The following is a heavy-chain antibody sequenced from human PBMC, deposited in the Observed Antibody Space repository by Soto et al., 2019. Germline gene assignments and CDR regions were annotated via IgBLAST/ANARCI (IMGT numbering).Heavy chain of an antibody. CDR1: GDSSSSSNYF. J-gene: IGHJ6*02. Sequence: SETLSLTCTVSGDSSSSSNYFWGWIRQPPGKGLEWIGSIYYSGSTYYNPSLKSRVSISVDTSKNQFSLRMSSMTAADTAVYYCARHHGYSETLYYHYGMDVWGQGTKVTVSS. V-gene: IGHV4-39*01. CDR2: IYYSGST. D-gene: IGHD1-26*01. CDR3: ARHHGYSETLYYHYGMDV.